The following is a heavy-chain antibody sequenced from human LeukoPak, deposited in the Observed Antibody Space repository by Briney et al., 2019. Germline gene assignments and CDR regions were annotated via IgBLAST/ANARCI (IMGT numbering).Heavy chain of an antibody. CDR3: AKGEGTGKGLRF. Sequence: GGSLRLSCAASGFAFSSYGMHWVRQAPGKGLEWVAFIRYDGSNKYYADSVKGRFTISRDNSKNTLYLQMNSLRAEDTAVYYCAKGEGTGKGLRFWGQGTLVTVSS. CDR1: GFAFSSYG. D-gene: IGHD3-10*01. J-gene: IGHJ4*02. V-gene: IGHV3-30*02. CDR2: IRYDGSNK.